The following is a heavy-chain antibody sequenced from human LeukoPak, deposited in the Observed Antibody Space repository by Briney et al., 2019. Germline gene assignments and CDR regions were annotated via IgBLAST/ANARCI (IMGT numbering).Heavy chain of an antibody. D-gene: IGHD3-22*01. V-gene: IGHV3-23*01. CDR3: AKMGQITMIVVVITTFDY. CDR1: GFTFSSYA. Sequence: GGSLRLSCAASGFTFSSYAMSWVRQAPGKGLEWVSAISGSGGSTYYADSVKGRFTISRDNSKNTLYLQMNSLRAEDTAVYYCAKMGQITMIVVVITTFDYWGQRTLVTVSS. CDR2: ISGSGGST. J-gene: IGHJ4*02.